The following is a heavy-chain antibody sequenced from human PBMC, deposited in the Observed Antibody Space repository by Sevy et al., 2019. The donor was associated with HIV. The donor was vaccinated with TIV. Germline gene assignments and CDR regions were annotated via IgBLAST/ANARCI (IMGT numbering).Heavy chain of an antibody. CDR2: ISGSGGST. Sequence: GGSLRLSCAASGFTFSSYAMSWVRQAPGKGLEWVSAISGSGGSTYYADSVKGRFTISRDNSKNTLYLQMNSLRAEDTAVYYCAEEETYYYDSSGYYVPRDAFDIWGQGTMVTVSS. D-gene: IGHD3-22*01. J-gene: IGHJ3*02. CDR3: AEEETYYYDSSGYYVPRDAFDI. CDR1: GFTFSSYA. V-gene: IGHV3-23*01.